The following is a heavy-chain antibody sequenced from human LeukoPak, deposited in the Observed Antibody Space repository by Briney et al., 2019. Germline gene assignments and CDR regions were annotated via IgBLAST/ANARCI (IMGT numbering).Heavy chain of an antibody. D-gene: IGHD2-2*01. Sequence: GGSLRLSCAASGFTFSSYSMNWVRQAPGKGLEWVSSISSSSSYIYYADSVKGRFTISRDNAKNSLYLQMNSLRAEDTAVYYCARETGYCSSTSCLPWFDPWGQGTLVTVSS. CDR2: ISSSSSYI. CDR3: ARETGYCSSTSCLPWFDP. J-gene: IGHJ5*02. V-gene: IGHV3-21*01. CDR1: GFTFSSYS.